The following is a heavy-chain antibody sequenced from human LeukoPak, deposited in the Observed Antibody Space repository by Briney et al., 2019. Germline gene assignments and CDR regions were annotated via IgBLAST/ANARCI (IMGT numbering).Heavy chain of an antibody. CDR1: GYSVTSYG. J-gene: IGHJ6*02. Sequence: ASVKVSCKASGYSVTSYGISWVRQAPGQGLEWMGWISAYNGNTNYAQKLQGRVTMPTDTSTRTDYMERRSLRSDDTAVYYCARDDYYGSVSYYNWGYYYYGMDVWGQGTTVTVSS. CDR2: ISAYNGNT. CDR3: ARDDYYGSVSYYNWGYYYYGMDV. V-gene: IGHV1-18*01. D-gene: IGHD3-10*01.